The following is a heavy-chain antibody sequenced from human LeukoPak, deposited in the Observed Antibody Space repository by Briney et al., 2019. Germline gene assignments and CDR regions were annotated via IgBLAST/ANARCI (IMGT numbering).Heavy chain of an antibody. D-gene: IGHD1-26*01. V-gene: IGHV3-30*04. CDR3: ARSGGFYYHYYMDV. CDR2: VSYDESNK. Sequence: GESLKISCGASGFSFNNYAMNWVRQAPGKGLEWVAVVSYDESNKYYADSVKGRFTLSRDNSKNTLYLQMNSLTAEDTAVYYCARSGGFYYHYYMDVWGKGTTVTVSS. J-gene: IGHJ6*03. CDR1: GFSFNNYA.